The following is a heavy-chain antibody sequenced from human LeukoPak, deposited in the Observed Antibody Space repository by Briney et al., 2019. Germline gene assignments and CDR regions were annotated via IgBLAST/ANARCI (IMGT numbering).Heavy chain of an antibody. CDR1: GFTFSSYR. J-gene: IGHJ4*02. D-gene: IGHD2/OR15-2a*01. V-gene: IGHV3-21*01. CDR3: ARPGDLRLYDY. Sequence: PGVSLRLSCAASGFTFSSYRMSWVRQAPGKGLEWVSSISRSSTSQYYADSVEGRFTISRDNSKSSLYLQMDSLRAEDTAVYYCARPGDLRLYDYWGQGTLVTVPS. CDR2: ISRSSTSQ.